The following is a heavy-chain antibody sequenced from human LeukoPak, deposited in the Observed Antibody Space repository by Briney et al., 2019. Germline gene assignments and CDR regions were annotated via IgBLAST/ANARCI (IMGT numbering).Heavy chain of an antibody. CDR3: ARVVSPQKGYCSSTSCLAGWFDP. CDR1: GGTFSSYA. D-gene: IGHD2-2*01. J-gene: IGHJ5*02. V-gene: IGHV1-69*05. Sequence: SVKVSCKASGGTFSSYAISWVRQAPGQGLEWMGGIIPIFGTANYAQKFQGRVTITTDESTSTAYMELSSLRSEDTAVYYCARVVSPQKGYCSSTSCLAGWFDPWGQGTLVTVSS. CDR2: IIPIFGTA.